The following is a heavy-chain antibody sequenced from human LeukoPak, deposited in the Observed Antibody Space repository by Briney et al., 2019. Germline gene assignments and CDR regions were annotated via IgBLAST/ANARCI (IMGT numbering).Heavy chain of an antibody. V-gene: IGHV1-2*03. J-gene: IGHJ4*02. CDR2: INPNSGGT. CDR1: GYTFTGYY. CDR3: ARDGSYYDSSGYFDY. D-gene: IGHD3-22*01. Sequence: LGASVKVSCKASGYTFTGYYMHWARQAPGQGLEWMGWINPNSGGTNYAQKFQGRVTMTRDTSISTAYMELSRLRSDDTAVYYCARDGSYYDSSGYFDYWGQGTLVTVSS.